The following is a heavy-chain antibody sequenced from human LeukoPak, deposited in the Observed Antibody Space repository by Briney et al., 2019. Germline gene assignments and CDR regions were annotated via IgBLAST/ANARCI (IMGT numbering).Heavy chain of an antibody. CDR3: ARVRYRLAETYIDY. CDR2: INPNSGDT. CDR1: GYTFTSYG. Sequence: ASVKVSCKASGYTFTSYGISWVRQAPGQGREWMGWINPNSGDTNYAQKFQGRVTMTRDTSISTAHMELSRLRSDDTAVYSCARVRYRLAETYIDYWGQGTLVTVSS. D-gene: IGHD3-16*01. J-gene: IGHJ4*02. V-gene: IGHV1-2*02.